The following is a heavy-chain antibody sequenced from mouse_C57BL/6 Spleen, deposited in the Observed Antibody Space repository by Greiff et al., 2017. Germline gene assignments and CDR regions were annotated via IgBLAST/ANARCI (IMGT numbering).Heavy chain of an antibody. CDR2: ILPGSGST. J-gene: IGHJ2*01. CDR3: ARYPGDIYYYGSSSYYFDY. Sequence: QVQLQQSGAELMKPGASVKLSCKATGYTFTGYWIAWVKQRPGHGLEWIGEILPGSGSTNYNEKFKGKAPFTADTSSYTAYMQLSSLTTEDSAIYYCARYPGDIYYYGSSSYYFDYWGQGTTLTVSS. CDR1: GYTFTGYW. D-gene: IGHD1-1*01. V-gene: IGHV1-9*01.